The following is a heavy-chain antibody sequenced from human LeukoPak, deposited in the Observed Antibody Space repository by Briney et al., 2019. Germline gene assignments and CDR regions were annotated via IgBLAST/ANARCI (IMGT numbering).Heavy chain of an antibody. Sequence: LSETLSLTCTVSGGSISSYYWSWIRQPPGKGLEWIGYIYYSGSTNYNPSLKSRVTISVDTSKNQFSLKLSSVTAADTAVYYCARAWGSSSWYWFDPWGQGTLVTVSS. CDR2: IYYSGST. D-gene: IGHD6-13*01. V-gene: IGHV4-59*01. J-gene: IGHJ5*02. CDR1: GGSISSYY. CDR3: ARAWGSSSWYWFDP.